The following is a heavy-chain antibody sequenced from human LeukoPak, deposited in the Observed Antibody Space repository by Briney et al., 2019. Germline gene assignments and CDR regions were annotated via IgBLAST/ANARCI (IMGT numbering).Heavy chain of an antibody. CDR2: IWYDGSNK. V-gene: IGHV3-33*01. Sequence: GSLRLSCAASGFTFSSYGMHWVRQAPGKGLEWVAVIWYDGSNKYYADSVKGRFTISRDNSKNTLYLQMNSLRAEDTAVYYCARDTGYSSSWYEKDWGQGTLATVSS. D-gene: IGHD6-13*01. J-gene: IGHJ4*02. CDR1: GFTFSSYG. CDR3: ARDTGYSSSWYEKD.